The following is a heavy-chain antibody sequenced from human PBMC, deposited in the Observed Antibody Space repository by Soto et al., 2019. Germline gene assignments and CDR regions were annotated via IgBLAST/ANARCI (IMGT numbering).Heavy chain of an antibody. Sequence: SETLSLTCTVSGGSVSSYYWSWIRQPPGKGLEWIGYIYYSGSTNYNPSLKSRVTISVDTSKNQFSLKLSSVTAADTAVYYCARIYYDFWSGYYRENWFDPWAREPWSPSPQ. D-gene: IGHD3-3*01. CDR3: ARIYYDFWSGYYRENWFDP. CDR1: GGSVSSYY. CDR2: IYYSGST. J-gene: IGHJ5*02. V-gene: IGHV4-59*02.